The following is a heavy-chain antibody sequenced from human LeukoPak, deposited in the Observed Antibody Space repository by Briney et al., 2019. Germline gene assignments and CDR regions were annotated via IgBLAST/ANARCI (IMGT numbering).Heavy chain of an antibody. CDR3: AKDRSILRYFDWLSRRDAFDI. V-gene: IGHV3-30*18. CDR2: ISYDGSNK. Sequence: GGSLRLSCAASGFTFSSYGMHWVRQAPGKGLEWVAVISYDGSNKYYADSVKGRFTISRDNSKNTLYLQMNSLRAEDTAVYYCAKDRSILRYFDWLSRRDAFDIWGQGTMVTVSS. D-gene: IGHD3-9*01. J-gene: IGHJ3*02. CDR1: GFTFSSYG.